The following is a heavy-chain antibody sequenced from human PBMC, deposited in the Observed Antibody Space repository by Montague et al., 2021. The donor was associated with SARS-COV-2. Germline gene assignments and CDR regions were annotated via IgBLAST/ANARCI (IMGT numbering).Heavy chain of an antibody. CDR2: ISTGRRSYI. Sequence: SLRLSCAASGFTFRSYSLTWVRQAPGKGLAWVSSISTGRRSYIWYRESVKGRFTISRDNAKNSLYLQMNSLRDEDTAVYYCARSLPNSAGYSTDSWGQGTLVTVSS. J-gene: IGHJ4*02. CDR3: ARSLPNSAGYSTDS. D-gene: IGHD3-22*01. CDR1: GFTFRSYS. V-gene: IGHV3-21*01.